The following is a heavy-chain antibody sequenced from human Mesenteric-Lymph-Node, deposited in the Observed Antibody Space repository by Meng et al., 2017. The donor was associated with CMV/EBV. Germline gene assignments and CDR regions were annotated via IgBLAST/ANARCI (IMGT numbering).Heavy chain of an antibody. J-gene: IGHJ4*02. Sequence: LSLTCVASGFTFSSYAIHWVRQAPGKGLEWVAVISFDGSNKYYADSVQGRFTISRDNSKNTLSLHMTSLRNEDTAVYFCVREAYYYDTSDYPRGNYFDYWGQGTLVTVSS. CDR1: GFTFSSYA. V-gene: IGHV3-30-3*01. CDR2: ISFDGSNK. D-gene: IGHD3-22*01. CDR3: VREAYYYDTSDYPRGNYFDY.